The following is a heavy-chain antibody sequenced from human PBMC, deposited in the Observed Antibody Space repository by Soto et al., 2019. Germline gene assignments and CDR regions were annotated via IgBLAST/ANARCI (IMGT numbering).Heavy chain of an antibody. V-gene: IGHV4-61*08. Sequence: SETLSLTCTVSGGSVSSGGYYWSWIRQPPGKGLEWIGYIYYSGGTNYNPSLKSRVTISVDTSKKQLSLNLSSVTAADTAVYFCAIPTKYYHYYGVDVWGQGTTVTVSS. CDR3: AIPTKYYHYYGVDV. D-gene: IGHD2-8*01. J-gene: IGHJ6*02. CDR1: GGSVSSGGYY. CDR2: IYYSGGT.